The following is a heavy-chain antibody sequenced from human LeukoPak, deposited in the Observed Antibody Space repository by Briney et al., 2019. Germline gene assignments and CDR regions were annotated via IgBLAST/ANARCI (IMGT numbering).Heavy chain of an antibody. CDR2: IKPDGSEK. V-gene: IGHV3-7*04. Sequence: GGPLRLSCAASEFTFSRSWMVWVRQAPGKGLEWVANIKPDGSEKYYVGSVKGRFTISRDNAKNSLYLQMNSLRAEDTAVYYCARNGYYYAMDVWGQGTTVTVSS. CDR1: EFTFSRSW. CDR3: ARNGYYYAMDV. J-gene: IGHJ6*02.